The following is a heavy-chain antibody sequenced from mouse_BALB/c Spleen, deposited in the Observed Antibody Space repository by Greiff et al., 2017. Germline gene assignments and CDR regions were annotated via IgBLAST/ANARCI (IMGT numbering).Heavy chain of an antibody. Sequence: EVKLVESGPGLVKPSQSLSLTCTVTGYSITSDYAWNWIRQFPGNKLEWMGYISYSGSTSYNPSLKSRISITRDTSKNQFFLQLNSVTTEDTATYYCASPYYGNWFAYWGQGTLVTVSA. CDR3: ASPYYGNWFAY. V-gene: IGHV3-2*02. J-gene: IGHJ3*01. D-gene: IGHD2-10*01. CDR1: GYSITSDYA. CDR2: ISYSGST.